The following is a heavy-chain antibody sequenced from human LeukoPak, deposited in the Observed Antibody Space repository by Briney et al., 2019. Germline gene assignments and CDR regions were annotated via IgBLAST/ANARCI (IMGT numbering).Heavy chain of an antibody. CDR1: GFTFSDYW. CDR3: ARYRAYSGSFDY. J-gene: IGHJ4*02. D-gene: IGHD1-26*01. Sequence: GGSLRLSCAASGFTFSDYWMSWVRQAPGKGLEWVANIKQDGSEKYYVDSVKGRFTISRDNSKNTLYLQMNSLRAEDTAVYYCARYRAYSGSFDYWGQGTLVTVSS. CDR2: IKQDGSEK. V-gene: IGHV3-7*03.